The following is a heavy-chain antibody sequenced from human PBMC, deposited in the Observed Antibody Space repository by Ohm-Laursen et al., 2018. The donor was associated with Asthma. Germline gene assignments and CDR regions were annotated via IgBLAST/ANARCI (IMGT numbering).Heavy chain of an antibody. CDR2: ISYDGSNK. V-gene: IGHV3-30*18. Sequence: SLRLSCSASGFTFSSYGMHWVRQAPGKGLEWVAIISYDGSNKDYADSVKGRFTISRDNSKITVYVQMNSLRAEDTAVYYCAKEKGGSFDYWGQGTLVTVSS. J-gene: IGHJ4*02. D-gene: IGHD1-26*01. CDR3: AKEKGGSFDY. CDR1: GFTFSSYG.